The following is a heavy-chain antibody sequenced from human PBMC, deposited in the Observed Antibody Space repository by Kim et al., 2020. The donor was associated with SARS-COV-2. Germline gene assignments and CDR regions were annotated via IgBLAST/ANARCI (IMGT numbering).Heavy chain of an antibody. CDR1: GGSISSYY. Sequence: SETLSLTCTVSGGSISSYYWSWIRQPPGKGLEWIGYIYYSGSTNYNPSLKSRVTISVDTSKNQFSLKLSSVTAADTAVYYCARVRRRAYGSGSSYFDYWGQGTLVTVSS. D-gene: IGHD3-10*01. CDR2: IYYSGST. J-gene: IGHJ4*02. CDR3: ARVRRRAYGSGSSYFDY. V-gene: IGHV4-59*13.